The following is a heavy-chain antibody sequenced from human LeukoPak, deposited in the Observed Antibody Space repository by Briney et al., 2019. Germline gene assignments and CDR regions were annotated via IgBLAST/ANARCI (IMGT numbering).Heavy chain of an antibody. CDR1: GGTFSSYA. J-gene: IGHJ4*02. V-gene: IGHV1-69*04. D-gene: IGHD6-19*01. CDR2: IIPILAIA. CDR3: ARDGYNRGWYFPGY. Sequence: SVKVSCKASGGTFSSYAISWVRQAPGQGLEWMGRIIPILAIANYAQKFQGRATITADKSTSTAYMELSSLRSEDTAVYYCARDGYNRGWYFPGYWSQGTLVTVSS.